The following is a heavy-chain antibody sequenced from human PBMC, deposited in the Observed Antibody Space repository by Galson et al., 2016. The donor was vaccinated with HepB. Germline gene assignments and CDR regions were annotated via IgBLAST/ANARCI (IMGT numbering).Heavy chain of an antibody. D-gene: IGHD6-13*01. CDR1: GYTFNDFG. CDR3: AREGWAAAGTFDN. Sequence: SVKVSCKASGYTFNDFGIHWVRQAPGQRPEWMGWTSAGNDDTKYSQKFQGRLIVSRYTFANSAYLDLSSLRSEDTAVYYCAREGWAAAGTFDNWGQGTRVTVSS. V-gene: IGHV1-3*01. J-gene: IGHJ4*02. CDR2: TSAGNDDT.